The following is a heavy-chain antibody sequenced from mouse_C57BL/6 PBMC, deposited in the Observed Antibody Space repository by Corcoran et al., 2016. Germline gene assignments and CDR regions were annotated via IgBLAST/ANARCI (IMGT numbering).Heavy chain of an antibody. Sequence: EVQLQQSGPELVKPGASVKISCKASGYTFIDYYMNWVKQSHGKSLEWIGDINPNNGGTSYNQKFKGKATLTVDKSSSTAYMELRSLTSEDSAVYYCAREYYIDYWGQGTTLTVSS. CDR3: AREYYIDY. V-gene: IGHV1-26*01. CDR2: INPNNGGT. J-gene: IGHJ2*01. CDR1: GYTFIDYY.